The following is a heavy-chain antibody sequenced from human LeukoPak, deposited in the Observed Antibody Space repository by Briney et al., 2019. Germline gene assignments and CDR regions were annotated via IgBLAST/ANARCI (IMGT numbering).Heavy chain of an antibody. V-gene: IGHV4-34*01. CDR3: ARGKPITIFGVVKNCYMDV. D-gene: IGHD3-3*01. Sequence: PSETLSLTCAVYGGSFSGYYWSWIRQPPGKGLEWIGEINHSGSTNYNPSLKSRVTISVDTSKNQFSLKLSSVTAADTAVYYCARGKPITIFGVVKNCYMDVWGKRTTVTVSS. CDR2: INHSGST. J-gene: IGHJ6*03. CDR1: GGSFSGYY.